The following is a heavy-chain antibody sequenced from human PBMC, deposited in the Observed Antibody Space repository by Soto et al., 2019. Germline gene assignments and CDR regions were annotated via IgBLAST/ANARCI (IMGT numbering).Heavy chain of an antibody. CDR2: ISGSGGST. J-gene: IGHJ4*02. CDR1: GFTFSSYA. CDR3: AKDRFPSLGYCSSTSCYPTY. Sequence: HPGGSLRLSCAASGFTFSSYAMSWVRQAPGKGLEWVSAISGSGGSTYYADSVKGRFTISRDNSKNTLYLQMNSLRAEDTAVYYCAKDRFPSLGYCSSTSCYPTYWGQGTLVTVSS. D-gene: IGHD2-2*01. V-gene: IGHV3-23*01.